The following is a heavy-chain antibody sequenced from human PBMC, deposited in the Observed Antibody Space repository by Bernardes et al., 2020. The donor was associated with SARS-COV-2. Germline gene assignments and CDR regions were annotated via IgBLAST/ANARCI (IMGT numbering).Heavy chain of an antibody. CDR1: GCTFSSYT. V-gene: IGHV1-69*02. Sequence: SVKVSCKASGCTFSSYTISWVRQAPGQGLEWMGRIIPILGIANYAQKFQGRVTITADKSTSTAYMELSSLRSEDTAVYYCARSQDYYYYMDVWGKGTTLTVSS. CDR2: IIPILGIA. CDR3: ARSQDYYYYMDV. J-gene: IGHJ6*03.